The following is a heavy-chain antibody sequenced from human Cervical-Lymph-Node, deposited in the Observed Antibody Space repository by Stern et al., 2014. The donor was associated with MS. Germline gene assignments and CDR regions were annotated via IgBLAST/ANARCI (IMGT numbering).Heavy chain of an antibody. CDR1: GDSIVTSSHY. V-gene: IGHV4-31*03. CDR2: IYHTGST. J-gene: IGHJ4*02. D-gene: IGHD3-22*01. CDR3: ARDSGYPDY. Sequence: QVQLQESGPGLVKPSQSLSLTCNVSGDSIVTSSHYWSWLRQQPGKGLEWIGYIYHTGSTNYNPSLKSRVILSIDTSKNQFSLKLSSVTGADTAVYYCARDSGYPDYWGQGTLVTVSS.